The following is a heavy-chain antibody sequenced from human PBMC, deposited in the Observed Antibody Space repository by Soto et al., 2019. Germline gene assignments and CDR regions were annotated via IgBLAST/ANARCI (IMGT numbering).Heavy chain of an antibody. Sequence: GGSLRLSCAASGFTFSSYGMHWVRQAPGKGLEWVAVIWYDGSNKYYADSVKGRFTISRDNSKNTLYLQMNSLRAEDTAVYYCERFYDYGDNLDYWGQGTLVTVSS. J-gene: IGHJ4*02. V-gene: IGHV3-33*01. CDR2: IWYDGSNK. CDR3: ERFYDYGDNLDY. CDR1: GFTFSSYG. D-gene: IGHD4-17*01.